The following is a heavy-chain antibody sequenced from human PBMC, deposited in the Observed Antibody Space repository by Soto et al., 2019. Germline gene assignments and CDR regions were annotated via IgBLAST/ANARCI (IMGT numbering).Heavy chain of an antibody. Sequence: EVQLVESGGGLVQPGGSLRLSCAASGFTVSSNYMSWVRQAPGKGLEWVSVIYSGGSTYYADSVKGRFTISRDNSKTTLYLQMNSLRAEDTAVYYCARDGYDSSGYYPEYFQHWGQGTLVNVSS. CDR1: GFTVSSNY. V-gene: IGHV3-66*01. CDR3: ARDGYDSSGYYPEYFQH. CDR2: IYSGGST. J-gene: IGHJ1*01. D-gene: IGHD3-22*01.